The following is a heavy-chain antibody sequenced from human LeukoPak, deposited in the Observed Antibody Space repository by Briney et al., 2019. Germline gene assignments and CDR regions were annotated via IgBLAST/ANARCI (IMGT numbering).Heavy chain of an antibody. CDR3: ARHTSMVRGVMKYYFDY. CDR1: GGSISISSYY. Sequence: PSETLSLTCTVSGGSISISSYYWVWMRQPPGKGLEWIGSIYYSGSTYYNPSLKSRVTISVDTSKNQFSLRLNSVTAADTAVYYCARHTSMVRGVMKYYFDYWGQGTLATVSS. D-gene: IGHD3-10*01. J-gene: IGHJ4*02. CDR2: IYYSGST. V-gene: IGHV4-39*01.